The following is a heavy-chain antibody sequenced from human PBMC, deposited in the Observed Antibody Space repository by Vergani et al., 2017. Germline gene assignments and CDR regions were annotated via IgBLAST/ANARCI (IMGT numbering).Heavy chain of an antibody. V-gene: IGHV1-18*01. CDR3: AKGPGDRWSHLWCAFDI. CDR2: ISAYNGDT. CDR1: DYTFTSYG. J-gene: IGHJ3*02. Sequence: QVQLVQSGAEVKKPGASVKVSCKASDYTFTSYGFSWVRQAPGQGLEWMGWISAYNGDTKYAQKLQDRVTMTTDTSTSTAYMELRSLRSDDTAVDYCAKGPGDRWSHLWCAFDIWGQGTMVTVSS. D-gene: IGHD4/OR15-4a*01.